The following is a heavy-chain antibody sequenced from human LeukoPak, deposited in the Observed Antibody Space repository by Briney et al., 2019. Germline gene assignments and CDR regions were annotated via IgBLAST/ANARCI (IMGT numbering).Heavy chain of an antibody. V-gene: IGHV1-18*01. D-gene: IGHD2-15*01. CDR3: ARSRIGYCSGGGCYYGADYSYFYMDV. Sequence: EASVKVSCKASGYTFTTYGISWVRQAPGQGLEWMGWISANNGNTNYVEKLKGRAIMTTDTSTSTAYMELRSLRSDDTAVYYCARSRIGYCSGGGCYYGADYSYFYMDVWGKGTTVTVSS. CDR2: ISANNGNT. J-gene: IGHJ6*03. CDR1: GYTFTTYG.